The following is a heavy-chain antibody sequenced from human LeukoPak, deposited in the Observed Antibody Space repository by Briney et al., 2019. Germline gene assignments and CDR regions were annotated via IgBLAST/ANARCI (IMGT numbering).Heavy chain of an antibody. Sequence: GGSLRLSCGTSGFTFSNASISWVRQAPGKGLEWVSAIRGDGATKFYADSVKGRFTVSRDNSKNTVYLQMNSLRAEDTAVYYCAKDQSRDYFRGADYWGQGTLVTVSS. CDR3: AKDQSRDYFRGADY. D-gene: IGHD2/OR15-2a*01. V-gene: IGHV3-23*01. CDR2: IRGDGATK. J-gene: IGHJ4*02. CDR1: GFTFSNAS.